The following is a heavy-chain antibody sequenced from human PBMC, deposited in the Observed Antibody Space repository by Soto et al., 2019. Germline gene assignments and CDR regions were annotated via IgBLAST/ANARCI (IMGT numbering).Heavy chain of an antibody. D-gene: IGHD5-12*01. CDR1: GGSISSYY. CDR3: ARELVDKNLYYYYGMDV. CDR2: IYYSGST. J-gene: IGHJ6*02. V-gene: IGHV4-59*01. Sequence: QVQLQESGPGLVKPSETLSLTCTVSGGSISSYYWSWIRQPPGKGLEWIGYIYYSGSTNYNPSLKSRVTISVDTSKNQFSLKLSSVTAADTAVYYCARELVDKNLYYYYGMDVWGQGTTVTVSS.